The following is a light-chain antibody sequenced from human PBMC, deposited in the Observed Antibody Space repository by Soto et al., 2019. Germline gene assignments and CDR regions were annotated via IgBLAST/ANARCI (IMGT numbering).Light chain of an antibody. V-gene: IGLV1-40*01. CDR2: ANS. Sequence: QSVLTQPPSVSGAPGQRVTISCTGSSSNIGAGYDVHWYQQLPGTAPKLLIYANSNRPSGVPDRFSGSKSGTSASLAITGLQAEDEADYYCQSYDSNLGGHVFGTGTKVTVL. J-gene: IGLJ1*01. CDR3: QSYDSNLGGHV. CDR1: SSNIGAGYD.